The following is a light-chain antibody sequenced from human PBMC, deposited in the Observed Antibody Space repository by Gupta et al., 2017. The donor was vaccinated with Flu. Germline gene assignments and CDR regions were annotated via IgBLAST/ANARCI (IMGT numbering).Light chain of an antibody. V-gene: IGKV3-11*01. Sequence: PGERATLSCRASQSVGSYLAWYQQKPGQAPRLLIYDASNRATGIPARFSGSGSGTDFTLTISSLEPEDFAVYYCQQRSNWPTFGGGTKVEIK. J-gene: IGKJ4*01. CDR3: QQRSNWPT. CDR2: DAS. CDR1: QSVGSY.